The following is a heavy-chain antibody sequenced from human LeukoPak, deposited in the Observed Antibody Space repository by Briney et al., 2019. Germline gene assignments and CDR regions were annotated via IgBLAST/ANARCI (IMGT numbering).Heavy chain of an antibody. J-gene: IGHJ4*02. D-gene: IGHD5-12*01. CDR3: ATDLGGHAYYFDY. Sequence: GGSLRLSCAAAGFTFTSYAMSWVRQAPGKRPEWVSTISGSGGSTYYPDSVKGRFTISRDNSKNTLYLQMNSLRAEDTAVYYCATDLGGHAYYFDYWGQGTLVTVSS. V-gene: IGHV3-23*01. CDR1: GFTFTSYA. CDR2: ISGSGGST.